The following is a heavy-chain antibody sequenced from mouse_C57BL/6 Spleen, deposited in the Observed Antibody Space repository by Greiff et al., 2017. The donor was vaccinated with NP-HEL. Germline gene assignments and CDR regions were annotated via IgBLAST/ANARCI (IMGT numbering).Heavy chain of an antibody. D-gene: IGHD1-1*01. Sequence: EVKVVESGGGLVKPGGSLKLSCAASGFTFSSYAMSWVRQTPEKRLEWVATISDGGSYTYYPDNVKGRFTISRDNAKNNLYLQMSHLKSEDTAMYYCARRDYGSSYDAMDYWGQGTSVTVSS. CDR2: ISDGGSYT. CDR3: ARRDYGSSYDAMDY. CDR1: GFTFSSYA. V-gene: IGHV5-4*03. J-gene: IGHJ4*01.